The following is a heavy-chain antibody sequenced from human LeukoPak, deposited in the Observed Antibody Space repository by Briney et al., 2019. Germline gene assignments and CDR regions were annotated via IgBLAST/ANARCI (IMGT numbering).Heavy chain of an antibody. CDR2: ISGSGGST. CDR3: AKSMSGYSYGMDV. D-gene: IGHD5-18*01. CDR1: GFTFSSYA. V-gene: IGHV3-23*01. J-gene: IGHJ6*02. Sequence: QTGGSLRLSCAASGFTFSSYAMSWVRQAPGKGLDWVSAISGSGGSTYYADSVKGRFTISRDNSKNTLYLQMNSLRAEDTAVYYCAKSMSGYSYGMDVWGQGTTVTVSS.